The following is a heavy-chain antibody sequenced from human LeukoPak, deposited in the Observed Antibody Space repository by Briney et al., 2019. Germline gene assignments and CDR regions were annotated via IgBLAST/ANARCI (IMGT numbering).Heavy chain of an antibody. V-gene: IGHV1-8*03. CDR1: GYTFTGYY. D-gene: IGHD1-7*01. CDR2: MNPNSGNT. CDR3: ARGDRVYNWNYGGLRRQWDNSYNWFDP. Sequence: ASVKASCKASGYTFTGYYMHWVRQATGQGLEWMGWMNPNSGNTGYAQKFQGRVTITRNTSISTAYMELSSLRSEDTAVYYCARGDRVYNWNYGGLRRQWDNSYNWFDPWGQGTLVTVSS. J-gene: IGHJ5*02.